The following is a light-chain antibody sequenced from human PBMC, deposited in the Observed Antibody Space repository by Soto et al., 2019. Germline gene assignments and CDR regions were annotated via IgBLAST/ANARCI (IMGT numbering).Light chain of an antibody. J-gene: IGKJ1*01. V-gene: IGKV3-20*01. CDR2: GAS. CDR1: QSVTADY. CDR3: QQYGVPLCT. Sequence: EIVLTQSPGTLSLSPGERATLSCRASQSVTADYLAWYQQKPGLAPRLLIYGASNRATGIPDRFSGSGSGTDFTLSITRLEAEDFAVYYCQQYGVPLCTFGQGTKVEIK.